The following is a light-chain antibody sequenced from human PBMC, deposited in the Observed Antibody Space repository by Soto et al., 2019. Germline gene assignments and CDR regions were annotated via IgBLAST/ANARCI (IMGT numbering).Light chain of an antibody. CDR1: QSVSSY. CDR2: DAS. J-gene: IGKJ3*01. Sequence: EIVLTQSPATLSLSPGERATRSCRASQSVSSYLAWYQQKPGQAPSLLIYDASNRSTGIPARFSGSGSGTDFTLTISTLEPEDFAVYYCQQRSNWPPGLTFSPGPKVYI. CDR3: QQRSNWPPGLT. V-gene: IGKV3-11*01.